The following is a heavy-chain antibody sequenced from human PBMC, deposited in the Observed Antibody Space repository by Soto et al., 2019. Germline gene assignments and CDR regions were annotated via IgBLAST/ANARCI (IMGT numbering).Heavy chain of an antibody. CDR1: GFTFSSYA. V-gene: IGHV3-23*01. J-gene: IGHJ5*02. D-gene: IGHD3-10*01. CDR3: AKDYYGSGAINWFDP. Sequence: EVQLLESGGGLVQPGGSLRLSCAASGFTFSSYAMSWVRQAPGKGLEWVSAISGSGGSTYYTDSVKGRFTISRDNSKNTLYLQMNSLRAEDTAVYYCAKDYYGSGAINWFDPWGQGTLVTVSS. CDR2: ISGSGGST.